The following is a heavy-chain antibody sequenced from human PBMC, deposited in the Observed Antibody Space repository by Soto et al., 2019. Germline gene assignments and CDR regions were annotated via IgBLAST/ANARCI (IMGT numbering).Heavy chain of an antibody. CDR2: INPSGGST. J-gene: IGHJ6*02. CDR3: ARGPYDFWSGTGDIYGMDV. Sequence: ASVKVSCKASGYTFTSYYMHWVRQAPGQGLEWMGIINPSGGSTSYAQKFQGRVTMTRDTSTSTVYMELSSLRSEDTAVYYCARGPYDFWSGTGDIYGMDVWGQGTTVTVSS. CDR1: GYTFTSYY. V-gene: IGHV1-46*01. D-gene: IGHD3-3*01.